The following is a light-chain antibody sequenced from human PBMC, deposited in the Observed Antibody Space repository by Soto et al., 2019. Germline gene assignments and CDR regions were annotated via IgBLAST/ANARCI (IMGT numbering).Light chain of an antibody. Sequence: EIVMTQSPDTLSVSPGERATLSCRASQSVFSSLAWYQQKPGQAPRLLIYGAATRATGIPARFSGSGSGTEFTLTIGSLQSEDCALYYCQQYNNWPGTFGQGTKVDIK. CDR3: QQYNNWPGT. J-gene: IGKJ1*01. CDR1: QSVFSS. CDR2: GAA. V-gene: IGKV3-15*01.